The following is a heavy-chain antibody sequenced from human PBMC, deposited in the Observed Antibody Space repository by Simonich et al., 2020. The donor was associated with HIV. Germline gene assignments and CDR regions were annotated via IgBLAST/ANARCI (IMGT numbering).Heavy chain of an antibody. Sequence: EVQLVESGGGLVQPGGSPRLSCAASGFTFSSYAMSWVRQAPGKGMEGVSAMSGSGGSTYYADSVKGRFTISRDNSKNTLYLQMNSLRAEDTAVYYCAKMYNGGVGELLDWGQGTLVTVSS. CDR3: AKMYNGGVGELLD. V-gene: IGHV3-23*04. J-gene: IGHJ4*02. D-gene: IGHD3-10*01. CDR1: GFTFSSYA. CDR2: MSGSGGST.